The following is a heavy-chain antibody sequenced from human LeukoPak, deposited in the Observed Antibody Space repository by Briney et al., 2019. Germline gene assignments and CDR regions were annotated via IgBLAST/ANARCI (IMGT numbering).Heavy chain of an antibody. Sequence: GGSVRHSCAASGVTLSSYSEIWLRQAPGKGLEWVSSITSSSSYIYYADSVKGRFTISRDNAKNSLYLQMKILSGQDTAVYYFARETTVSSGWFAPLGQGHLVTVSS. CDR2: ITSSSSYI. D-gene: IGHD4-17*01. V-gene: IGHV3-21*04. CDR1: GVTLSSYS. J-gene: IGHJ5*02. CDR3: ARETTVSSGWFAP.